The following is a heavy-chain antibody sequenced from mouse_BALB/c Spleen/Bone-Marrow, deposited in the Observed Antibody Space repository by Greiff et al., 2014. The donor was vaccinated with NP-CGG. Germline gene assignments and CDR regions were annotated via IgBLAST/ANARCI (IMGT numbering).Heavy chain of an antibody. CDR2: LWADGST. D-gene: IGHD1-2*01. Sequence: QVQLKESGPGLVAPSQSLSITCTVSGFSLTTYGVHWVRQPPGKGLEWRGVLWADGSTNYNSALMSRLSISKDNSKSQVFLKMNSLQTDDTAMYYCARITTATGAMDYWGQGTSVTVSS. CDR1: GFSLTTYG. V-gene: IGHV2-9*02. J-gene: IGHJ4*01. CDR3: ARITTATGAMDY.